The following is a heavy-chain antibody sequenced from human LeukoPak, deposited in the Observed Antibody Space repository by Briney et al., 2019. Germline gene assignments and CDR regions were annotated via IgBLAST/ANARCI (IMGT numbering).Heavy chain of an antibody. CDR3: ARHHASGSYSFDY. V-gene: IGHV4-59*01. CDR2: ISYTGST. J-gene: IGHJ4*02. D-gene: IGHD3-10*01. CDR1: GGSMSSYS. Sequence: SETLFLTCSVSGGSMSSYSWSWIRQTPGKGLEWIGYISYTGSTNYNPSLKSRVTISVDTSKDQFSLRLSSVTAADTAVYYCARHHASGSYSFDYWGQGTLVTVSS.